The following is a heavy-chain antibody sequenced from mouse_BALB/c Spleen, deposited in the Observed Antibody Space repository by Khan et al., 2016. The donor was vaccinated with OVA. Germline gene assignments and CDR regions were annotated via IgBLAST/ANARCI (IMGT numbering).Heavy chain of an antibody. D-gene: IGHD1-2*01. J-gene: IGHJ3*01. Sequence: VQLQESGAELARPGASVKLSCKASGYTFTDYYINWVKQRTGQGLEWLGEISPGSGDTYYNERFKGKATLTADKSSSTAYMQLSSLTSEASAVYFCARRNYFGYTLAYWGQGTLVTVSA. V-gene: IGHV1-77*01. CDR2: ISPGSGDT. CDR1: GYTFTDYY. CDR3: ARRNYFGYTLAY.